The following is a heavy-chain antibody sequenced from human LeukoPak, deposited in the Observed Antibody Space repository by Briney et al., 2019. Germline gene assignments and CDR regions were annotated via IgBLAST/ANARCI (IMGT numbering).Heavy chain of an antibody. CDR1: GGTFSTFG. CDR3: ARETGYAYGRAPLHY. Sequence: SVKVSCKASGGTFSTFGISWVRQAPGQGLEWMGGIIPMSGTVTNAQKFQGRVTITADKSTGTAYMELSSLSSDDTAVYYCARETGYAYGRAPLHYWPRSTLVTVSS. J-gene: IGHJ4*02. CDR2: IIPMSGTV. D-gene: IGHD5-18*01. V-gene: IGHV1-69*06.